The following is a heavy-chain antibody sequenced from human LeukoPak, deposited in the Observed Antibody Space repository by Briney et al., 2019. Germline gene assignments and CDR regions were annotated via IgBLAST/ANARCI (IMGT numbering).Heavy chain of an antibody. CDR3: ARGGITIFGVVYYYMDV. J-gene: IGHJ6*03. D-gene: IGHD3-3*01. CDR2: INPNSGGT. Sequence: ASVKVSCKASGYTFTGYYMHWVRQAPGQGLEWMGRINPNSGGTNYAQKLQGRVTMTRDTSISTAYMELSRLRSEDTAVYYCARGGITIFGVVYYYMDVWGKGTTVTVSS. V-gene: IGHV1-2*06. CDR1: GYTFTGYY.